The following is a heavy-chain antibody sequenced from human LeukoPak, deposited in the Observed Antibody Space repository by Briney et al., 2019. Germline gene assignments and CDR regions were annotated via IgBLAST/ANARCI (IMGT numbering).Heavy chain of an antibody. D-gene: IGHD3-9*01. CDR2: IYHSGST. CDR1: GGSVSSGSYY. CDR3: ARGADILSPHFDY. J-gene: IGHJ4*02. Sequence: SETLSLTCTVSGGSVSSGSYYWSWIRQPPGKGLEWIGYIYHSGSTYYNPSLKSRVSISVDRSKNQFSLKLSSVTAADTAVYYCARGADILSPHFDYWGQGTLVTVSS. V-gene: IGHV4-30-2*01.